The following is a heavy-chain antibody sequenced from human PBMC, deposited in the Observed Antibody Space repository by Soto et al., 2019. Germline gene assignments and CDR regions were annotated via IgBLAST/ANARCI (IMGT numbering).Heavy chain of an antibody. CDR2: INPSGDST. CDR3: ARDWEFAY. J-gene: IGHJ4*02. Sequence: ASVKVSCKASGYTFSSFYMHWVRQAPGQGLEWMGVINPSGDSTTYAQRFQGRLSMTRDTSTSTLYMELSSLRSEDTAVYYCARDWEFAYWGQGTLGTVS. CDR1: GYTFSSFY. V-gene: IGHV1-46*01. D-gene: IGHD3-10*01.